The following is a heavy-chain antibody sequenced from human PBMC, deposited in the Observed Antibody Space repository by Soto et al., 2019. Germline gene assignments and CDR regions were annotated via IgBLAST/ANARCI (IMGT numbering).Heavy chain of an antibody. CDR3: ARAGRDGYNLSYYYGMDV. CDR2: ISGSGGST. D-gene: IGHD5-12*01. CDR1: GFTFSSYA. J-gene: IGHJ6*02. Sequence: EVQLLESGGGLVQPGGSLRLSCAASGFTFSSYAMSWVRQAPGKGLEWVSAISGSGGSTYYADSVKGRFTISRDNSKNTLYLQMNSLRAEDTAVYYCARAGRDGYNLSYYYGMDVWGQGTTVTVSS. V-gene: IGHV3-23*01.